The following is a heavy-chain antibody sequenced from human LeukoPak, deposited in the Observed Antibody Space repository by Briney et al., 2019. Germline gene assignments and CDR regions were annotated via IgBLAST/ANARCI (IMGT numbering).Heavy chain of an antibody. J-gene: IGHJ4*02. D-gene: IGHD4-11*01. CDR2: IYPGDSDT. V-gene: IGHV5-51*01. Sequence: GESLKISRKGSGYSFTSYWIGWVRQMPGKGLEWMGIIYPGDSDTRYSPSFQGQVTISADKSISTAYLQWSSLKASDTAMYYCARPLNAGGVMTTVSYWGQGTLVTVSS. CDR1: GYSFTSYW. CDR3: ARPLNAGGVMTTVSY.